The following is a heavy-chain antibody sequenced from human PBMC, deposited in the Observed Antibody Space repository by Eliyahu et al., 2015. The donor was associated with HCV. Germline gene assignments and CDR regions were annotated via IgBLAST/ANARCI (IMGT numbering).Heavy chain of an antibody. D-gene: IGHD3-3*01. CDR2: ITSSSSYI. V-gene: IGHV3-21*01. J-gene: IGHJ6*02. Sequence: SYSMNWVRQAPGKGLEWVSSITSSSSYIYYPDSVKGRFTISRDNAKNSLYLQMNSLRAEDTAVYYCARVSGITIFGVVIPAEDYYGMDVWGQGTTVTVSS. CDR1: SYS. CDR3: ARVSGITIFGVVIPAEDYYGMDV.